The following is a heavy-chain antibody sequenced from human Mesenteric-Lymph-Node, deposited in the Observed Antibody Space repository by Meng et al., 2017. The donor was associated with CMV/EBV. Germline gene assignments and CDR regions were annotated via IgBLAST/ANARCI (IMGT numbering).Heavy chain of an antibody. D-gene: IGHD6-13*01. CDR1: TFTSYY. CDR3: ARVAAAGLAYYYYGMDV. V-gene: IGHV1-46*01. CDR2: INPSGGST. Sequence: TFTSYYMHWVLQAPGQGLEWMGIINPSGGSTSYAQKFQGRVTMTRDTSTSTVYMELSSLRSEDTAVYYCARVAAAGLAYYYYGMDVWGQGTTVTVSS. J-gene: IGHJ6*02.